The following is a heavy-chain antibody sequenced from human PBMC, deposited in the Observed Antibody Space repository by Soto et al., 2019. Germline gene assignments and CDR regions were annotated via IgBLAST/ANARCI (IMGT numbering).Heavy chain of an antibody. D-gene: IGHD4-17*01. Sequence: QVQLVQSGAEVKKPGASVKVSCKTSGYTFTGYYMHWVRQAPGEGLDWMAWINPISGATKYAQKFQGRVNMTRDKSISTVYMELSSLTSDDTAVYYCVRGGYGDYLHHWGQGTLVTVSS. J-gene: IGHJ1*01. V-gene: IGHV1-2*02. CDR1: GYTFTGYY. CDR2: INPISGAT. CDR3: VRGGYGDYLHH.